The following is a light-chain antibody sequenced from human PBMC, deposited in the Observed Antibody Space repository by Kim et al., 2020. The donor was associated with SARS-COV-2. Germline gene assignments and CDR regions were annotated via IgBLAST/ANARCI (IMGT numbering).Light chain of an antibody. CDR2: RNH. Sequence: QSVLTQPPSASGTPGQRVTISCSGSNSNIGTNSVFWYQQLPGTAPKLLISRNHQRPSGVPDRFSGSKPGTSASLAISGIRSEDEAVDYCATWDDSLSGRVFGGGTQLTVL. CDR3: ATWDDSLSGRV. J-gene: IGLJ3*02. V-gene: IGLV1-47*01. CDR1: NSNIGTNS.